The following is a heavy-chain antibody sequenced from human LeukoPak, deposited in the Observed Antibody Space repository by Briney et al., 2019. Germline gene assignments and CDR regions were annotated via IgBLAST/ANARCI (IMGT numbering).Heavy chain of an antibody. CDR2: IYYSGST. Sequence: SETLSLTCTVSGGSISSSSYYWGWIRQPPGKGLEWIGSIYYSGSTYYNPSLKSRVTISVDTSKNQFSLKLSSVTAADTAVYYCARSYSSSWYRFDYWGQGTLVTVSS. V-gene: IGHV4-39*07. CDR1: GGSISSSSYY. D-gene: IGHD6-13*01. J-gene: IGHJ4*02. CDR3: ARSYSSSWYRFDY.